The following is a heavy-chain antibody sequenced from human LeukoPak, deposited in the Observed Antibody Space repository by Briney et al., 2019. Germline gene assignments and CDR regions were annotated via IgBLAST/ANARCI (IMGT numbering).Heavy chain of an antibody. D-gene: IGHD3-22*01. CDR1: GDSVSSNSAA. CDR2: TYYRSKWYN. J-gene: IGHJ4*02. CDR3: ASQLPSGYHRVFDY. Sequence: SQTLSLTCAISGDSVSSNSAAWNWIRQSPSRGLEWLGRTYYRSKWYNDYAVSVKSRITINPDTSKNQFSLQLNSVTPEDTAVYYCASQLPSGYHRVFDYWGQGTLVTVSS. V-gene: IGHV6-1*01.